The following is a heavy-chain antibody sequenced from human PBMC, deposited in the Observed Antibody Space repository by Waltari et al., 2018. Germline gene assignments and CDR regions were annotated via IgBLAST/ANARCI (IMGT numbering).Heavy chain of an antibody. Sequence: EVQLVESGGVVVQPGGSLRLSCAASGFTFADYTMHWVRQAPGKGLEWVSLISWDGGSTYYADSVKGRFTISRDNSKNSLYLQMNSLRTEDTALYYCAKITAAGHRDDAFDIWGQGTMVTVSS. D-gene: IGHD6-13*01. CDR1: GFTFADYT. CDR3: AKITAAGHRDDAFDI. V-gene: IGHV3-43*01. J-gene: IGHJ3*02. CDR2: ISWDGGST.